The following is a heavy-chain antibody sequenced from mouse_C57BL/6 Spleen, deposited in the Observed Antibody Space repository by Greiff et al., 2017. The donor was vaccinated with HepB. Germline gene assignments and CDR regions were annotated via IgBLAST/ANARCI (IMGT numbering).Heavy chain of an antibody. J-gene: IGHJ3*01. CDR1: GYTFTTYP. V-gene: IGHV1-47*01. CDR3: ARRGSNYGNWFAY. CDR2: FHPYNDDT. D-gene: IGHD2-5*01. Sequence: LVESGAELVKPGASVKMSCKASGYTFTTYPIEWMKQNHGKSLEWIGNFHPYNDDTKYNEKFKGKATLTVEKSSSTVYLELSRLTSDDSAVYYCARRGSNYGNWFAYWGQGTLVTVSA.